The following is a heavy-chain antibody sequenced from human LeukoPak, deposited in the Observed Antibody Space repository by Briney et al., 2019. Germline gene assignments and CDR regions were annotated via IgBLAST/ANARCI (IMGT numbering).Heavy chain of an antibody. V-gene: IGHV3-66*01. D-gene: IGHD3-22*01. CDR1: GFTVSSNY. CDR2: IYSGGST. J-gene: IGHJ4*02. Sequence: GGSLRLSCAASGFTVSSNYMSGVRQAPGKGLEGVSFIYSGGSTYYADSVKGRFTISRDNSKNTLYLQMNSLRAEDTAVYYCARGQEYSYDSSGYLDYWGQGTLVTVSS. CDR3: ARGQEYSYDSSGYLDY.